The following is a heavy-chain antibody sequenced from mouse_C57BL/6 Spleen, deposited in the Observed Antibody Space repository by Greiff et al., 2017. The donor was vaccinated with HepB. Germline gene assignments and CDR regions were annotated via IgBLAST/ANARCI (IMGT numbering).Heavy chain of an antibody. D-gene: IGHD2-5*01. Sequence: VQLQQSGAELVKPGASVKISCKASGYTFTDYYINWVKQRPGQGLEWIGKIGPGSGSTYYNEKFKGKATLTADKSSSTAYMQLSSLTSEDSAVYFCAAYYSNYERNYYAMDYWGQGTSVTVSS. CDR1: GYTFTDYY. V-gene: IGHV1-77*01. CDR3: AAYYSNYERNYYAMDY. CDR2: IGPGSGST. J-gene: IGHJ4*01.